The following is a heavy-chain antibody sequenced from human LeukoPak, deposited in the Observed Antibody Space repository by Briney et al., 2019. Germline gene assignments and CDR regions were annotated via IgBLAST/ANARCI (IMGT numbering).Heavy chain of an antibody. Sequence: GGSLRLSCAASGFTFSSYSMNWVRQAPGKGLEWVSSISSSSSYIYYADSVKGRFTISRDNAKNSLYLQMNSLRAGDTAVYYCARDFRSGSQTVFDYWGQGTLVTVSS. CDR1: GFTFSSYS. CDR2: ISSSSSYI. J-gene: IGHJ4*02. CDR3: ARDFRSGSQTVFDY. V-gene: IGHV3-21*01. D-gene: IGHD1-26*01.